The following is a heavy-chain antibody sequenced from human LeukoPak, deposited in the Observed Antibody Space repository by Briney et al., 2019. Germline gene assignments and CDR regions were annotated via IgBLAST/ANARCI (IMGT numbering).Heavy chain of an antibody. CDR1: GHTFTSYG. CDR2: ISAYNGNT. Sequence: ASVKVSCKASGHTFTSYGISWVRQAPGQGLEWMGWISAYNGNTNYAQKLQGRVTMTRDTSISTAYMELSRLRSDDTAVYYCARGRWTYYFDYWGQGTLVTVSS. V-gene: IGHV1-18*01. J-gene: IGHJ4*02. D-gene: IGHD5-24*01. CDR3: ARGRWTYYFDY.